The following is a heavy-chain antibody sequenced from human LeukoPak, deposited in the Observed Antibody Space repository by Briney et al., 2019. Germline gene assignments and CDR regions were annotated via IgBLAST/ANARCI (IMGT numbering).Heavy chain of an antibody. J-gene: IGHJ5*02. CDR2: ISAYNGNT. Sequence: GASVKVSCKASGYTFTSYYMHWVRQAPGQGLEWMGWISAYNGNTNYAQKLQGRVTMTTDTSTSTAYMELRSLRSDDTAVYYCARCAAGSCSNWFDPWGQGTLVTVSS. CDR3: ARCAAGSCSNWFDP. D-gene: IGHD2-15*01. V-gene: IGHV1-18*04. CDR1: GYTFTSYY.